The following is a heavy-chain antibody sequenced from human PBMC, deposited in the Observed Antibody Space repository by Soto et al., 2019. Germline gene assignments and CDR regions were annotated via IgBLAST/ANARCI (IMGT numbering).Heavy chain of an antibody. CDR1: GFPFTSYA. Sequence: QVLLVESGEGVVQPGTSLTLSCAASGFPFTSYAMHWVRQTPEKGLQWLTIISSDGSTIHYVDSVKGRFTISRDNSKNTVYLQMNSLRADDTAVYYCARGTGSGSFLIDYWGQGTLVTVSS. V-gene: IGHV3-30-3*01. CDR2: ISSDGSTI. CDR3: ARGTGSGSFLIDY. D-gene: IGHD3-10*01. J-gene: IGHJ4*02.